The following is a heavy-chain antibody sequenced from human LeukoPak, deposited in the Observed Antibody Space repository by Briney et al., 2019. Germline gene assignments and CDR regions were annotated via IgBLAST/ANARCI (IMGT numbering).Heavy chain of an antibody. CDR3: ARDLPYSSGWYGLVGWDY. J-gene: IGHJ4*02. Sequence: ASVKVSCTASGYTFTSYGISWVRQAPGQGLEWMGWISAYNGNTNYAQKLQGRVTMTTDTSTSTAYMELRSLRSDDTAVYYCARDLPYSSGWYGLVGWDYWGQGTLVTVSS. V-gene: IGHV1-18*04. CDR1: GYTFTSYG. D-gene: IGHD6-19*01. CDR2: ISAYNGNT.